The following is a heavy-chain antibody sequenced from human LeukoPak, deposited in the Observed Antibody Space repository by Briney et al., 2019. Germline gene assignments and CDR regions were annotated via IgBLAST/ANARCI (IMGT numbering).Heavy chain of an antibody. CDR3: ARPNYYDSSGPFYYFDY. Sequence: GESLKISCQGSGYSFTSYWIGWVRQMPGKGLEWMGIIYPGDSDTRYSPSFQGRVTISADKSISTAYLQWSSLKASDTAMYYCARPNYYDSSGPFYYFDYWGQGTLVTVSS. CDR2: IYPGDSDT. CDR1: GYSFTSYW. J-gene: IGHJ4*02. D-gene: IGHD3-22*01. V-gene: IGHV5-51*01.